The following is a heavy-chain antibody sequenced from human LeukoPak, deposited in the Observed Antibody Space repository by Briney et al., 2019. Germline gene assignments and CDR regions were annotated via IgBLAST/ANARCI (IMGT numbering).Heavy chain of an antibody. J-gene: IGHJ4*02. CDR1: GGSISRSSYY. D-gene: IGHD3-22*01. V-gene: IGHV4-39*07. CDR2: VHYSGST. Sequence: SQTLSLTCTVSGGSISRSSYYWGWIRQPPGKGLEWIGSVHYSGSTYYNPSLKSRVTTSVDTSKNQFSLKLTSVTAADTAVYYCARVYHYYDSSGYSFDYWGQGTLVTVSS. CDR3: ARVYHYYDSSGYSFDY.